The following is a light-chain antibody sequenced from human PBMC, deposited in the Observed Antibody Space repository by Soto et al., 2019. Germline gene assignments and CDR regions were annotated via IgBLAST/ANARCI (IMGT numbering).Light chain of an antibody. CDR1: QSVSSSY. CDR2: GAS. CDR3: QQYNNWPKT. Sequence: EIVLTQSPGTLSLSPGERATLSCRASQSVSSSYLAWYQQKPGQAPRLLIYGASTRATGIPARFSGSGSWTEFTLTISSLQSEDFAVYYCQQYNNWPKTFGRGTKVDIK. V-gene: IGKV3-15*01. J-gene: IGKJ1*01.